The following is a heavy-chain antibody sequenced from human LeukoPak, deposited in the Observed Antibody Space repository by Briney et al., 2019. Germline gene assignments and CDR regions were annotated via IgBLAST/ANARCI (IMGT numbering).Heavy chain of an antibody. Sequence: ASVKVSCKASGYTFTGYYMHWVRQAPGQGLEWMGWINPNSGGTNYAQKFQGRVTMTRDTSISTAYMELSRLRSDDTAVYYCANGIGYCSGGSCGPVAFDIWGQGTMVTVSS. J-gene: IGHJ3*02. CDR3: ANGIGYCSGGSCGPVAFDI. CDR2: INPNSGGT. CDR1: GYTFTGYY. D-gene: IGHD2-15*01. V-gene: IGHV1-2*02.